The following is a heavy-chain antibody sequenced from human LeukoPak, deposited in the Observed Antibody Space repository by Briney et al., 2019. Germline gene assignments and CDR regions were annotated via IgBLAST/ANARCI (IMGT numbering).Heavy chain of an antibody. CDR1: GFTFSSYG. Sequence: PGRSLRLSCAASGFTFSSYGMHWVRQAPGKGLEWVAVIWHDGSNKYYADSVKGRFTISRDNSQNTLYLQMNSLRAEDTAVYYCAKDSAGTTSYFDYWGQGTLVTVSS. J-gene: IGHJ4*02. V-gene: IGHV3-33*06. CDR3: AKDSAGTTSYFDY. CDR2: IWHDGSNK. D-gene: IGHD1-7*01.